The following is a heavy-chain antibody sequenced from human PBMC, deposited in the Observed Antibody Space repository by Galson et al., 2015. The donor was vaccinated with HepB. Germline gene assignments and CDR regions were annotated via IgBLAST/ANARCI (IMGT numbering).Heavy chain of an antibody. CDR2: IYYSGST. V-gene: IGHV4-39*01. D-gene: IGHD1-26*01. CDR3: ARRPIVGAGGALFDY. J-gene: IGHJ4*02. CDR1: GGSISSSSYY. Sequence: SETLSLTCTVSGGSISSSSYYWGWIRQPPGKGLEWIGSIYYSGSTSYNPSLKSRVTISVDTSKNQFSLKLSSVTAADTAVYYCARRPIVGAGGALFDYWGQGTLVTVSS.